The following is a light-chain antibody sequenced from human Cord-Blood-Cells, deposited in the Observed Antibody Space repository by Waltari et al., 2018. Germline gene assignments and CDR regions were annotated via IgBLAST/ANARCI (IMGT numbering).Light chain of an antibody. CDR2: YDD. Sequence: QSVLTQPPSVSEAPRQRVTISCSGSSSNIGNNAVNWYQQLPGKAPKLLIYYDDLLPSGCSDRFSGSKSGTSASRAISGLQSEDEADYYCAAWDDSLNGYVFGTGTKVTVL. V-gene: IGLV1-36*01. J-gene: IGLJ1*01. CDR1: SSNIGNNA. CDR3: AAWDDSLNGYV.